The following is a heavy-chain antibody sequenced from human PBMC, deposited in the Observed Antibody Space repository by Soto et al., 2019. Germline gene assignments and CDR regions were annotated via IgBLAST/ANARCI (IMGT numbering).Heavy chain of an antibody. D-gene: IGHD2-15*01. Sequence: ASVKVSCKDCGYTFTSYDINWVRQATGQGLEWMGWMNPNSGNTGYAQKFQGRVTMTRNTSISTAYMELSSLRSEDTAVYYCACSHVRLSVVVVRSARVGSRAVHIWG. CDR2: MNPNSGNT. V-gene: IGHV1-8*01. CDR1: GYTFTSYD. CDR3: ACSHVRLSVVVVRSARVGSRAVHI. J-gene: IGHJ3*02.